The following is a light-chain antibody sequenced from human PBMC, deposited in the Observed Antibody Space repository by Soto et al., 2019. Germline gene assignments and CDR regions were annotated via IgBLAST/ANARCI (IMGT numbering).Light chain of an antibody. J-gene: IGLJ2*01. Sequence: QLVLTQPPSASGTPGQRVTISCSGTSSNIGSNYVYWYQQVPGTAPKLLIYRNNQRTSGVPDRFSGSKSGTSASLAISGLRSEDEADYYCAAWDDSLSGVVFGGGTKLTVL. CDR1: SSNIGSNY. CDR3: AAWDDSLSGVV. CDR2: RNN. V-gene: IGLV1-47*01.